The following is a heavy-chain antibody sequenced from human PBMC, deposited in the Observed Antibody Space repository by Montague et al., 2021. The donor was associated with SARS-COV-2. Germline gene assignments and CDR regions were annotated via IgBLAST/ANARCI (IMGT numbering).Heavy chain of an antibody. Sequence: SETLSLTCNVSGGSMNDYYWSWTRQSPGKGLEWIGYIYYTGTTNYNPSLKSRVTISIDTSNNHFSLNPKSVTAADSAVYYCAGGADIGGAADWGQGTLVAVSS. CDR3: AGGADIGGAAD. D-gene: IGHD5-12*01. V-gene: IGHV4-59*01. CDR1: GGSMNDYY. CDR2: IYYTGTT. J-gene: IGHJ4*02.